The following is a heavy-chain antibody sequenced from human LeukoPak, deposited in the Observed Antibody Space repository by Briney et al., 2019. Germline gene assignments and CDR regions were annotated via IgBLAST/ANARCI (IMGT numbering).Heavy chain of an antibody. J-gene: IGHJ4*02. CDR1: GGTFSSYA. CDR3: ARQSRTAMVTNY. D-gene: IGHD5-18*01. Sequence: SVKVSCKASGGTFSSYAISWVRQAPGQGLEWMGGIIPIFGTANYAQKFQGRVTITADESTSTAYMELSSLRSEDTAVYYWARQSRTAMVTNYWGQGTLVTVSS. CDR2: IIPIFGTA. V-gene: IGHV1-69*01.